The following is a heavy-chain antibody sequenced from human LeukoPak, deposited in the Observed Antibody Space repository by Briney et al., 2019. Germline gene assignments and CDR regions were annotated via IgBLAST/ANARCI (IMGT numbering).Heavy chain of an antibody. J-gene: IGHJ4*02. CDR2: IRYDGSNK. V-gene: IGHV3-30*02. Sequence: PGGSLRLSCAASGFTFSSYGMHWVRQAPGKGLEWVAFIRYDGSNKYYADSVKGRFTISRDNSKNTLYLQMNSLRAEDTAVYYCAKGQREQQLWLEVGIDYWGQGTLVTVSS. CDR1: GFTFSSYG. D-gene: IGHD5-18*01. CDR3: AKGQREQQLWLEVGIDY.